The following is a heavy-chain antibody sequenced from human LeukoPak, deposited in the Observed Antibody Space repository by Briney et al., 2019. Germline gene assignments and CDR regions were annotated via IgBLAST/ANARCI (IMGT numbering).Heavy chain of an antibody. Sequence: ASVKVSCKASGYTFTGYYMHWVRQAPGQGLEWMGWINPNSGGTNYAQKFQGRVTMTTDTSTSTAYMELRSLRSDDTAVYYCARPGYSSGWLAGNFDYWGQGTLVTVSS. J-gene: IGHJ4*02. CDR3: ARPGYSSGWLAGNFDY. V-gene: IGHV1-2*02. CDR1: GYTFTGYY. D-gene: IGHD6-19*01. CDR2: INPNSGGT.